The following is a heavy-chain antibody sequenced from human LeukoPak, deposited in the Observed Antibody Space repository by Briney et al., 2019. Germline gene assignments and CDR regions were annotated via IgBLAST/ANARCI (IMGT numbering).Heavy chain of an antibody. J-gene: IGHJ4*02. Sequence: GGSLRLSCAASGFTFSNAWMSWVRQAPGKGLEWAGRIKSKTDGGTTDYAAPVKGRFTISRDDSKNTLYLQMNSLKTEDTAVYYCTTGGSSPRTWGQGTLVTVSS. D-gene: IGHD6-6*01. V-gene: IGHV3-15*01. CDR2: IKSKTDGGTT. CDR3: TTGGSSPRT. CDR1: GFTFSNAW.